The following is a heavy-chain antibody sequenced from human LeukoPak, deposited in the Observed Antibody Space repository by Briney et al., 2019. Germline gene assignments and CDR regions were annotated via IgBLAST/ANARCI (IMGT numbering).Heavy chain of an antibody. V-gene: IGHV4-39*07. Sequence: SETLSLTCTVSGGSISSSSYYWGWIRQPPGKGLEWIGSIYYSGSTYYNPSLKSRVTISVDTSKNQFSLKLSSVTAADTAVYYCASATIVGAPNAFDIWGQGTMVTVSS. CDR2: IYYSGST. CDR3: ASATIVGAPNAFDI. CDR1: GGSISSSSYY. D-gene: IGHD1-26*01. J-gene: IGHJ3*02.